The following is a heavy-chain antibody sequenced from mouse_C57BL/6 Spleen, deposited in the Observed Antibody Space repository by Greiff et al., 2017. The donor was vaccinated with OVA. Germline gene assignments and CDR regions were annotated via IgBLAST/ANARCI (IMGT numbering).Heavy chain of an antibody. D-gene: IGHD2-4*01. CDR2: INPSTGGT. CDR3: ARLGIYYDYDGFDY. Sequence: EVKLQESGPELVKPGASVKISCKASGYSFTGYYMHWVKQSSEKSLEWIGEINPSTGGTSYNQKFKGKATLTVDKSSSTAYMQLKSLTSEDSAVYYCARLGIYYDYDGFDYWGQGTTLTVSS. J-gene: IGHJ2*01. CDR1: GYSFTGYY. V-gene: IGHV1-43*01.